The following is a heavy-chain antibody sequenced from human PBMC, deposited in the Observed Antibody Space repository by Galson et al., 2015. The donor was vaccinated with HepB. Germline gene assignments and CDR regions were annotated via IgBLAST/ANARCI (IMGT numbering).Heavy chain of an antibody. V-gene: IGHV3-30*18. J-gene: IGHJ4*02. D-gene: IGHD3-10*01. Sequence: SLRLSCAASGFTFSSYGMHWVRQAPGKGLEWVAVISYDGSNKYYADSVKGRFTISRDNSKNTLYLQMNSLRAEDTAVYYCAKGEDYYGSGSYYKGAYYFDYWGQGTLVTVSS. CDR2: ISYDGSNK. CDR3: AKGEDYYGSGSYYKGAYYFDY. CDR1: GFTFSSYG.